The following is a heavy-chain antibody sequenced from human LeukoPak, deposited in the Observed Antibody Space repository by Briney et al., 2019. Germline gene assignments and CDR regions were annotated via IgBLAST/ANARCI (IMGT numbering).Heavy chain of an antibody. CDR2: ISSSSSTI. D-gene: IGHD3-22*01. Sequence: GGSLRLSCAASGFTFSSYTMNWVRQAPGKGLEWVSYISSSSSTIYYADSVKGRFTISRDNAKNSLYLQMNSLRAEDTAVYYCARDPTYYYDSRDDYWGQGTLVTVSS. CDR3: ARDPTYYYDSRDDY. V-gene: IGHV3-48*04. CDR1: GFTFSSYT. J-gene: IGHJ4*02.